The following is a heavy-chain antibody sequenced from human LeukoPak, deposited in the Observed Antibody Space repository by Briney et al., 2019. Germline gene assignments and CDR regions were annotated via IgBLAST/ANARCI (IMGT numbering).Heavy chain of an antibody. Sequence: RASVKVSCKASGYTFTSYDINWVRQATGQGLEWMGWMNPNSGNTGYVQKFQGRVSMTRNTSISTAYMELSSLRSEDTAVYYCAREAYKLRYFDWLLPTDYWGQGTLVTVSS. CDR1: GYTFTSYD. D-gene: IGHD3-9*01. J-gene: IGHJ4*02. V-gene: IGHV1-8*01. CDR3: AREAYKLRYFDWLLPTDY. CDR2: MNPNSGNT.